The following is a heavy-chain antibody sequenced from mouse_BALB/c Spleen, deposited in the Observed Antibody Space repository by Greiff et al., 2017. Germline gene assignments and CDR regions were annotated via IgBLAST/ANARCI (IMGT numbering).Heavy chain of an antibody. CDR1: GYTFTSYW. D-gene: IGHD2-4*01. CDR2: IFPGTGTT. V-gene: IGHV1S132*01. Sequence: VQLQQSGAELVKPGASVKLSCKTSGYTFTSYWIQWVKQRPGQGLGWIGEIFPGTGTTYYNEKFKGKATLTIDTSSSTAYMQLSSLTSEDTAVYYCRYDYDDYWGQGTTLTVSS. CDR3: RYDYDDY. J-gene: IGHJ2*01.